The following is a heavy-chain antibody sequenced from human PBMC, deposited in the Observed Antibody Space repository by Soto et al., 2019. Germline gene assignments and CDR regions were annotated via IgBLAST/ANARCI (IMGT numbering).Heavy chain of an antibody. Sequence: QVQLQESGPGLVKPSETLSLTCTVSGGSISSYYWSWIRQPPGKGLEWIGYIYYSGSTNYNPSLKSRVTISVDTSKNQFARKLGSVTAADTAVYYCARRWGGTFDYWGQGTLVTVSS. CDR1: GGSISSYY. CDR3: ARRWGGTFDY. V-gene: IGHV4-59*01. J-gene: IGHJ4*02. CDR2: IYYSGST. D-gene: IGHD2-21*01.